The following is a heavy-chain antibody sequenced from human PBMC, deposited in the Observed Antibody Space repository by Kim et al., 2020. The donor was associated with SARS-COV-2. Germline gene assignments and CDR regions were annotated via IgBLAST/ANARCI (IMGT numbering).Heavy chain of an antibody. CDR3: EASDY. V-gene: IGHV3-23*01. J-gene: IGHJ4*02. CDR2: IGASGVRT. Sequence: IGASGVRTHYADSVKGRFTISRDNSKSTLFLQMNSLRAEDTAVYYCEASDYWGQGSLVTVSS.